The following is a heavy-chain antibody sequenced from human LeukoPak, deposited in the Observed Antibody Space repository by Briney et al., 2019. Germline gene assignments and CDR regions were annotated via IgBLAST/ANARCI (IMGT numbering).Heavy chain of an antibody. D-gene: IGHD3-9*01. CDR1: GASFSGGNYY. CDR3: ARELTPYNYDILTGYYPNYYFDY. J-gene: IGHJ4*02. V-gene: IGHV4-39*02. CDR2: MFYRGST. Sequence: SETLSLTCTVSGASFSGGNYYWGWIRQSPGKGLEWIATMFYRGSTYYNPSLKSRVTISVDTSKNQFSLKLSSVTAADTAVYYCARELTPYNYDILTGYYPNYYFDYWGQGTLVTVSS.